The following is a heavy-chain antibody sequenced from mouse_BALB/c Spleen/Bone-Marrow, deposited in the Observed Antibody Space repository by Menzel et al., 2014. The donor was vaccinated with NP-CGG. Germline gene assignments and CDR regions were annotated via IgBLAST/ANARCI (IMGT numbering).Heavy chain of an antibody. J-gene: IGHJ4*01. CDR2: INSNGGST. Sequence: EVKLVESGGGLVKLGGSLKLSCAASGFTFSSYYMSWVRQTPEKRLELVAAINSNGGSTYYPDTVKGRFTISRDNAKNTLYLQMSSLKSEDTPLYYCARLGNDDAMDYWGQGTSVTVSS. D-gene: IGHD2-12*01. V-gene: IGHV5-6-2*01. CDR3: ARLGNDDAMDY. CDR1: GFTFSSYY.